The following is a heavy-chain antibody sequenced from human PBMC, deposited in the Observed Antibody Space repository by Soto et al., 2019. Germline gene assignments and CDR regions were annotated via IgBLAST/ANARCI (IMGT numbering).Heavy chain of an antibody. Sequence: PGASLRLSCAASGLDFSSEVMCWVRQAPGKGLEWVSSISGSGRTIYHADSMRGRFAISRDNSKNSLYLQLNNLRVDDTAVYYCAKVGPSYYYGMDVWGQGTTVTVSS. CDR1: GLDFSSEV. V-gene: IGHV3-23*01. D-gene: IGHD1-26*01. CDR3: AKVGPSYYYGMDV. J-gene: IGHJ6*02. CDR2: ISGSGRTI.